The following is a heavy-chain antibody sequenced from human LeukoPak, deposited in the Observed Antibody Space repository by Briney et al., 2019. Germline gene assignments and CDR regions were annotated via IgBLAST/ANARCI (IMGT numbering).Heavy chain of an antibody. D-gene: IGHD3-22*01. V-gene: IGHV3-30*18. CDR2: ISYDGSNK. J-gene: IGHJ4*02. Sequence: GGSLRLSCAASGFTFSSYGMRWVGQAPGKGLEWVAVISYDGSNKYYADSVKGRFTISRDNSKNTLYLQMNSLRAEDTAVYYCAKDRDSSGLDYWGQGTLVTVSS. CDR1: GFTFSSYG. CDR3: AKDRDSSGLDY.